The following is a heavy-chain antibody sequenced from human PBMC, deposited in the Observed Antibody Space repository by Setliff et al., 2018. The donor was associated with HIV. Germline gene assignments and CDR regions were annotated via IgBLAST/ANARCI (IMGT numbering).Heavy chain of an antibody. Sequence: SETLSLTCSVSGTSLSSSDFYWGWIRQPPGKGLEWIGNIYYSETTYYNSSLKSRVTISVDTSKNQFSLKLSSVTAADTAMYFCARESRNDFWSGYYRTFDIWGQGTMVTVSS. CDR2: IYYSETT. CDR1: GTSLSSSDFY. CDR3: ARESRNDFWSGYYRTFDI. V-gene: IGHV4-39*07. J-gene: IGHJ3*02. D-gene: IGHD3-3*01.